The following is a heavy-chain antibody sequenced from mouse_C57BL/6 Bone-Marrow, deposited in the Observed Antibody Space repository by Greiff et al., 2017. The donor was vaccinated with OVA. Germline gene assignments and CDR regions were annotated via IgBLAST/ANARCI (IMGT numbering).Heavy chain of an antibody. Sequence: DVMLVESGGDLVKPGGSLKLSCAASGFTFSSYGMSWVRQTPDKRLEWVATISSGGSYTYYPDSVKGRFTISRDNAKNTLYLQMSSLKSEDTAMYYCARPNLYYFDYWGQGTTLTVSS. J-gene: IGHJ2*01. CDR3: ARPNLYYFDY. V-gene: IGHV5-6*02. CDR1: GFTFSSYG. CDR2: ISSGGSYT. D-gene: IGHD4-1*02.